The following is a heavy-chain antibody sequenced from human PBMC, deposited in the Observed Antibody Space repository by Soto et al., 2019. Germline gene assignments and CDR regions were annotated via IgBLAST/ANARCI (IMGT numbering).Heavy chain of an antibody. CDR3: ARVDSQYYDFWSGYLDNFDY. V-gene: IGHV1-18*01. D-gene: IGHD3-3*01. J-gene: IGHJ4*02. CDR1: GYTFTSYG. CDR2: ISAYNGNT. Sequence: GASVKVSCKASGYTFTSYGISWVRQAPGQGLEWMGWISAYNGNTNYAQKLQGRVTMTTDTSTSTAYMELRSLRSDDTAVYYCARVDSQYYDFWSGYLDNFDYWGQGTLVTVSS.